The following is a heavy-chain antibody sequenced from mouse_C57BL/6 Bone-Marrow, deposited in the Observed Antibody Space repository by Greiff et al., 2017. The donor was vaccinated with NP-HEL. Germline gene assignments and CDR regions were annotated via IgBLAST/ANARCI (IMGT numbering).Heavy chain of an antibody. CDR3: ARGGWPLYYYAMDY. D-gene: IGHD6-1*01. CDR1: GYTFTSYW. CDR2: IDPSDSYT. J-gene: IGHJ4*01. Sequence: VQLQQPGAELVKPGASVKLSCKASGYTFTSYWMQWVKQRPGQGLEWIGEIDPSDSYTNYNQKFKGKATLTVDTSSSTAYMQLSSLTSEDSAVYYCARGGWPLYYYAMDYWGQGTSVTVSS. V-gene: IGHV1-50*01.